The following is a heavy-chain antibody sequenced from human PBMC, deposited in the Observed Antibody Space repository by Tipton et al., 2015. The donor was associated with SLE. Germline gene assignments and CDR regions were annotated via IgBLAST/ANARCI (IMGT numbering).Heavy chain of an antibody. J-gene: IGHJ4*02. CDR3: AIGDGLY. CDR2: ISWDGGST. Sequence: SLRLSCVASGFTFDDYTMHWVRQAPGKGLEWVSLISWDGGSTYYADSVKGRFAISRDNSKNTLYLQMNSLRAEDSAIYYCAIGDGLYWGQGTLVIVSS. V-gene: IGHV3-43*01. CDR1: GFTFDDYT.